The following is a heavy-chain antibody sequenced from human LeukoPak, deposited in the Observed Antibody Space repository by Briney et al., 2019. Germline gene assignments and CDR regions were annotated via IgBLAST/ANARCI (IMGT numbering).Heavy chain of an antibody. V-gene: IGHV3-23*01. CDR2: LSGGGSNT. Sequence: GGSLRLSCVASGFTFNNYAMNWVRQAPGKGLEWVSGLSGGGSNTYYADSVKGRFTISIDNSKNTLFLEMNSLRAEDTAAYYCAKRLSPDLGFYMDVWGKGATVTVSS. D-gene: IGHD4/OR15-4a*01. J-gene: IGHJ6*04. CDR3: AKRLSPDLGFYMDV. CDR1: GFTFNNYA.